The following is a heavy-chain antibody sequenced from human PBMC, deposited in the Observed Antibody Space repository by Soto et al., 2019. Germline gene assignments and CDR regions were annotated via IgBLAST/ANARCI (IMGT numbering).Heavy chain of an antibody. CDR1: GFTFSSYA. D-gene: IGHD6-19*01. J-gene: IGHJ4*02. CDR3: AKGSLVAVAGTNY. Sequence: GGPLRLSCTVSGFTFSSYAMSWVRQAPGKGLEWVSAISGSGGSTYYADSVKGRFTISRDNSKNTLYLQMNSLRAEDTAVYYCAKGSLVAVAGTNYWGQGTLVTVSS. V-gene: IGHV3-23*01. CDR2: ISGSGGST.